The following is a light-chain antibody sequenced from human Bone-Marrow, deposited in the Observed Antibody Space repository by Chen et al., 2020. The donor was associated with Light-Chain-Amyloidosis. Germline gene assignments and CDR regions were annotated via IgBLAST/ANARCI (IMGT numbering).Light chain of an antibody. Sequence: IVLTHSPGTLSLSPGSGANLSCRASQTISSNYLTWYQQKFGQAPRLLIYGSSSRATGIPDRFTGSGSGTDFTLTINRLEPEDFAMYYCQQYGTSPLTFGGGTKVEIK. J-gene: IGKJ4*01. CDR3: QQYGTSPLT. V-gene: IGKV3-20*01. CDR1: QTISSNY. CDR2: GSS.